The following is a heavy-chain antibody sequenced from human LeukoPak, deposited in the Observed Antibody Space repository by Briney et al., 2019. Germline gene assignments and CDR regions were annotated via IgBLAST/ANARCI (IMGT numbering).Heavy chain of an antibody. CDR2: IYHSGST. CDR1: GGSISSGGYS. CDR3: ARGRSVARGYYDSSGYYYFDY. Sequence: SETLSLTCAVSGGSISSGGYSWSWIRQPPGKGLEWIGYIYHSGSTYYNPSLKSRVNISVDTSKNQFSLKLSSVTAADTAVYYCARGRSVARGYYDSSGYYYFDYWGQGTLVTVSS. V-gene: IGHV4-30-2*01. D-gene: IGHD3-22*01. J-gene: IGHJ4*02.